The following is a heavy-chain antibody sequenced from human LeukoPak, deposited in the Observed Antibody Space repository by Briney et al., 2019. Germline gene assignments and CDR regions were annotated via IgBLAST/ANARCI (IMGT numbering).Heavy chain of an antibody. CDR1: GGSISSYY. CDR3: ARFGADGYGYKYYFDY. CDR2: ISYSGST. Sequence: PSETLSLTCTVSGGSISSYYWSWIRQPPGKGLEWIGYISYSGSTNYNPSLKSRVTISVDTSKNQFSLKLTSVTAADTAVYYCARFGADGYGYKYYFDYWGQGTLVTVSS. V-gene: IGHV4-59*08. D-gene: IGHD3-16*01. J-gene: IGHJ4*02.